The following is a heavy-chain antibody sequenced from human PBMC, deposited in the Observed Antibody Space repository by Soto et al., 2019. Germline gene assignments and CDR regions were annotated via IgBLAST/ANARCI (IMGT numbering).Heavy chain of an antibody. CDR1: GYTLTQLS. CDR3: ATKGKSSTTIFGVVTPNDAFDI. D-gene: IGHD3-3*01. Sequence: SVKVTCKVSGYTLTQLSMHWVRQAPGKGLEWMGGFDPEDGETIYAQKFQGRVTMTEDTSTDTAYMELSSLRSEDTAVYYCATKGKSSTTIFGVVTPNDAFDIWGQGTMVTVSS. CDR2: FDPEDGET. J-gene: IGHJ3*02. V-gene: IGHV1-24*01.